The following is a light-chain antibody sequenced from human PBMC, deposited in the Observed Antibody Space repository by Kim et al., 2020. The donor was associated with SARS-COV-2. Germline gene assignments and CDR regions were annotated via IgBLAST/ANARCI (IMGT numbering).Light chain of an antibody. J-gene: IGKJ2*01. V-gene: IGKV1-5*03. CDR1: ENIGTW. Sequence: DIQMTQSPSTLSASVGDRVTITCRASENIGTWLAWYQQKPGRAPRLLIYLASTLESGVTSRLSGTGSGTEFSLTISSLQPDDFATYYCQHDSRFPYTFGQGTKLEIK. CDR2: LAS. CDR3: QHDSRFPYT.